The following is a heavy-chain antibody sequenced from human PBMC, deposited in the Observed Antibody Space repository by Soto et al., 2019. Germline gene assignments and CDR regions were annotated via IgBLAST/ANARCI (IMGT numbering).Heavy chain of an antibody. CDR3: ATVGGPALIAAAGNDAFDI. CDR2: FDPEDGET. D-gene: IGHD6-13*01. V-gene: IGHV1-24*01. CDR1: GYTLTELS. J-gene: IGHJ3*02. Sequence: ASVKVSCKVSGYTLTELSMHWVRQAPGKGLEWTGGFDPEDGETIYAQKFQGRVTMTEDTSTDTAYMELSSLRSEDTAVYYCATVGGPALIAAAGNDAFDIWGQGTMVTVSS.